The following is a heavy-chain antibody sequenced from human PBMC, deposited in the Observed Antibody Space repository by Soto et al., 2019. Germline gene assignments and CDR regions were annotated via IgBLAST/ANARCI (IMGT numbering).Heavy chain of an antibody. J-gene: IGHJ3*01. D-gene: IGHD3-3*01. CDR3: AKDTVGGYSFWSGYYSDGLDV. Sequence: EVKLLESGGGLAQPGGSLRLSCVGSGFTFDSYAISWVRQAPGERLQWIAAISGSADGTDYAHSERGRFNSSRDNAKKTVHLQMDSLRVEDTAVYFCAKDTVGGYSFWSGYYSDGLDVWGQGTLVTVS. V-gene: IGHV3-23*01. CDR2: ISGSADGT. CDR1: GFTFDSYA.